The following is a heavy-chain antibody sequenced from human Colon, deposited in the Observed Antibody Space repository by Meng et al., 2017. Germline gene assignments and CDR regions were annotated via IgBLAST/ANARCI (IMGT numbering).Heavy chain of an antibody. D-gene: IGHD3-3*01. CDR1: GFTFSSYA. J-gene: IGHJ3*02. V-gene: IGHV3-30*01. CDR2: ISYDGSNK. Sequence: GSLRLSCAASGFTFSSYAMHWVRQAPGKGLEWVAVISYDGSNKYYADSVKGRFTISRDNSKNTLYLQMNSLRAEDTAVYYCARERITIFGLGGTAFDIWGQETMVTVSS. CDR3: ARERITIFGLGGTAFDI.